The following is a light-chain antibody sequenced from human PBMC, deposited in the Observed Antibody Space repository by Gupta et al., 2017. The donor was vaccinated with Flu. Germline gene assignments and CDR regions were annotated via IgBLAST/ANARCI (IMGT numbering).Light chain of an antibody. V-gene: IGLV1-51*01. Sequence: LTQPPSVSAAPGQKATLSCSGDTDNIRNNYVSWYQQLPGTAPKLLIFEDYKRPSGIPDRFSASKSGTSATLVITGLRTGDEADYYCVTWDSGLSAWAFGGGTKLTVL. CDR2: EDY. CDR3: VTWDSGLSAWA. J-gene: IGLJ2*01. CDR1: TDNIRNNY.